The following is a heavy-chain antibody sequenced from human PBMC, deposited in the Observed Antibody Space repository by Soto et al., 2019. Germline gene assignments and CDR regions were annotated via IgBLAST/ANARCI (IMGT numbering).Heavy chain of an antibody. CDR1: GFTFDDYT. J-gene: IGHJ4*02. CDR2: ISWDGGST. V-gene: IGHV3-43*01. Sequence: EVQLVESGGVVVQPGGSLRLSCAASGFTFDDYTMHWVRQAPGKGLEWVSLISWDGGSTYYADSVKGRFTISRDNSKNSLYLQMNSLRTEDTALYYCAKDMDRYGDYFRGADYWGQGTLVTVSS. CDR3: AKDMDRYGDYFRGADY. D-gene: IGHD4-17*01.